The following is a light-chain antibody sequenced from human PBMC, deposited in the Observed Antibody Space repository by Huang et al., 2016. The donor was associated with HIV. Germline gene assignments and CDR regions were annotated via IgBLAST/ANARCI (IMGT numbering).Light chain of an antibody. V-gene: IGKV1-39*01. CDR2: FAS. J-gene: IGKJ4*01. CDR1: QTTTTY. Sequence: DVQMTQSPSSLSASVGDRVTITCRASQTTTTYLNWYQQRPGKAPILPIYFASSLQSWVPPRFSGSGSGTYFTLTINSLQPEDFATYYCQQSYSTPLTFGGGTKLEIK. CDR3: QQSYSTPLT.